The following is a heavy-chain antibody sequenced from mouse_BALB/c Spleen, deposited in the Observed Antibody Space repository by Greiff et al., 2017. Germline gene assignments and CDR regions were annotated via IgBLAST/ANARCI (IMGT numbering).Heavy chain of an antibody. Sequence: QVQLQQPGAELVRPGASVKLSCKASGYTFTSYWINWVKQRPGQGLEWIGNIYPSDSYTNYNQKFKDKATLTVDKSSSTAYMQLSSPTSEDSAVYYCTRFDYGSSYWYFDVWGAGTTVTVSS. CDR3: TRFDYGSSYWYFDV. CDR2: IYPSDSYT. CDR1: GYTFTSYW. D-gene: IGHD1-1*01. J-gene: IGHJ1*01. V-gene: IGHV1-69*02.